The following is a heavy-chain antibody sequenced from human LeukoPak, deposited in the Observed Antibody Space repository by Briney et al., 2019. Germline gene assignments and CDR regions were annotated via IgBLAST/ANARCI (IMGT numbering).Heavy chain of an antibody. CDR2: ITGSDDRT. V-gene: IGHV3-23*01. Sequence: PGGSLRLSCAASGFTFSSDPIPWVRQPPGKGLEGVSTITGSDDRTYYADSVKGRFTISRDYSKNTLHLQMNSLRAEDTAIYYCAKGPQLGSGYHPDYWGQGTLVTVSS. CDR1: GFTFSSDP. CDR3: AKGPQLGSGYHPDY. D-gene: IGHD3-22*01. J-gene: IGHJ4*02.